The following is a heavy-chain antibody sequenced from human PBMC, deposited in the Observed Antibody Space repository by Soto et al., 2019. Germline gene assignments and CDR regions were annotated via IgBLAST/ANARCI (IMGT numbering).Heavy chain of an antibody. J-gene: IGHJ3*02. D-gene: IGHD1-26*01. CDR3: ARGEDAFDI. CDR2: IKQDGREK. Sequence: EVQLVESGGGLVQPGGPLRLSCAASGFTFRSYWMSWVRQAPGKGLEWVANIKQDGREKYYVDSVKGRFTSSRDNANNSLYLQMNSLRAEETAVFYCARGEDAFDIWGQGTMVTVSS. CDR1: GFTFRSYW. V-gene: IGHV3-7*03.